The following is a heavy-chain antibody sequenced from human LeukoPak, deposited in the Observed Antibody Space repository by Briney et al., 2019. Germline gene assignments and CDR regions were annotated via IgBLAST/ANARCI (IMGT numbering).Heavy chain of an antibody. CDR3: ARVGQPAFPDNWFDP. J-gene: IGHJ5*02. CDR2: IIPILGIA. Sequence: SVKVSCKASGGTFSSYAIIWVRQAPGQGLEWMGRIIPILGIANYAQKFQGRVTITADKSTSTAYMELSSLRSEDTAVYYCARVGQPAFPDNWFDPWGQGTLVTVSS. CDR1: GGTFSSYA. D-gene: IGHD2/OR15-2a*01. V-gene: IGHV1-69*04.